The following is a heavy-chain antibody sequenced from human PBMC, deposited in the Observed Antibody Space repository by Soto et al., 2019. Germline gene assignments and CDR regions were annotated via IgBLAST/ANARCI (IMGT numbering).Heavy chain of an antibody. CDR2: IYYSGST. CDR3: ARDTSSGEDYYSMDV. Sequence: QVQLQESGPGLVKPSETLSLTCPVSGGSVSSGSYYWSWIRQPPGKGLEWIVYIYYSGSTNYNPSIKRRVTISVDTTKNQFTLKRSSVNAAGTAVYYCARDTSSGEDYYSMDVRGQGTTVTVSS. D-gene: IGHD3-22*01. V-gene: IGHV4-61*01. J-gene: IGHJ6*02. CDR1: GGSVSSGSYY.